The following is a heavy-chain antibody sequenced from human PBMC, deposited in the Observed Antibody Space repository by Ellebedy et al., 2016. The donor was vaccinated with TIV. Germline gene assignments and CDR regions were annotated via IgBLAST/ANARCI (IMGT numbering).Heavy chain of an antibody. D-gene: IGHD5-24*01. CDR1: GFTFSSYS. CDR2: ISSSSSTI. CDR3: ARVLRDGYNYDAFDI. Sequence: GGSLRLXXAASGFTFSSYSMNWVRQAPGKGLEWVSYISSSSSTIYYADSVKGRFTISRDNAKNSLYLQMNSLRAEDTAVYYCARVLRDGYNYDAFDIWGQGTMVTVSS. V-gene: IGHV3-48*04. J-gene: IGHJ3*02.